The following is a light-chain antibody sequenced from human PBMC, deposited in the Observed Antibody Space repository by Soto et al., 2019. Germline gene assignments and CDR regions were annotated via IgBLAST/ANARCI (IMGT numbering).Light chain of an antibody. CDR3: SSYTNSSTLV. J-gene: IGLJ2*01. V-gene: IGLV2-14*01. CDR2: EVS. Sequence: QSALTQPASVSGSPGQSITISCTGTSSDVGRYNYVSWYQQYPGNAPKLMIYEVSNRPSGVSNRFSGSKSGNTASLTISGLQAEDEDDYYCSSYTNSSTLVFGGGTKLTVL. CDR1: SSDVGRYNY.